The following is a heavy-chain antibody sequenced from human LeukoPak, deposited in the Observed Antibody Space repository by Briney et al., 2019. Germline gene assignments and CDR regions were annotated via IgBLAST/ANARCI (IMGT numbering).Heavy chain of an antibody. D-gene: IGHD6-13*01. Sequence: ASVKVSCKASGYTFTSYYMHWVRQAPGQGLEWMGIINPSGGSTSHAQKFQGRVTMTRDTSTSTVYMELSSLRSEDTAVYYCAKEGDKLVFYYYYGMDVWGQGTTVTVSS. V-gene: IGHV1-46*01. CDR3: AKEGDKLVFYYYYGMDV. CDR1: GYTFTSYY. J-gene: IGHJ6*02. CDR2: INPSGGST.